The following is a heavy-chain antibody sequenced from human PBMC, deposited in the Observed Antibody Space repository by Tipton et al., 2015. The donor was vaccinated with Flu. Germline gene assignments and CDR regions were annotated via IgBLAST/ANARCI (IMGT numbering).Heavy chain of an antibody. CDR1: GGSFSGYY. J-gene: IGHJ4*02. CDR2: INHSGST. D-gene: IGHD6-19*01. V-gene: IGHV4-34*01. Sequence: TLSLTCAVYGGSFSGYYWSWIRQPPGKGLEWIGEINHSGSTNYNPSLKSRVTISVDTSKNQFSLKLSSVTAEDTAVYYCAREVAGAFDYWGQGTLVTVSS. CDR3: AREVAGAFDY.